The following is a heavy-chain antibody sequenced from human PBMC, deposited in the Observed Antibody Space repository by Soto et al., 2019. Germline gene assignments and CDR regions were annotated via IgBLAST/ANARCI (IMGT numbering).Heavy chain of an antibody. CDR2: IYKSGTT. CDR3: ARINGGSPDF. D-gene: IGHD2-15*01. CDR1: SGSINNHF. V-gene: IGHV4-4*07. J-gene: IGHJ4*02. Sequence: QVQLQESGPGLVKPSETLSLTCTVSSGSINNHFWSWIRQPAGKGLEWIGHIYKSGTTTYNPSLKSRVTMAVDPPTNRFSFKVTSVTAADTAVYYCARINGGSPDFWGQGTLVTVSS.